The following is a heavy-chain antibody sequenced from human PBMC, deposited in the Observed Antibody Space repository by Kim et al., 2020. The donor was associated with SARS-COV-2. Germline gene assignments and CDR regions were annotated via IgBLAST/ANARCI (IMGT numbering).Heavy chain of an antibody. V-gene: IGHV4-39*01. D-gene: IGHD3-16*02. CDR1: GGSISSSSYY. J-gene: IGHJ2*01. CDR2: IYYSGST. Sequence: SETLSLTCTVSGGSISSSSYYWGWIRQPPGKGLEWIGSIYYSGSTYYNPSLKSRVTISVDTSKNQFSLKLSSVTAADTAVYYCARRLGVYVWGSYRPNWFFGLWGRGTLVPVSS. CDR3: ARRLGVYVWGSYRPNWFFGL.